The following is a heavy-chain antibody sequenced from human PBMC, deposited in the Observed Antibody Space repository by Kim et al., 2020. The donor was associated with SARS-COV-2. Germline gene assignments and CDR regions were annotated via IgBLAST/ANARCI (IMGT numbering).Heavy chain of an antibody. J-gene: IGHJ4*02. CDR1: GFTFSNYA. CDR3: VKDPHSTSIPHGSFGY. D-gene: IGHD6-6*01. CDR2: ISGSGGRT. Sequence: GGSLRLSCGASGFTFSNYAMSWVRQAPGKGLEWVSAISGSGGRTYYADSVKGRFTISRDNSQNTMYLQMNSLRAEDTAVYYCVKDPHSTSIPHGSFGYWGQGTLVTGSS. V-gene: IGHV3-23*01.